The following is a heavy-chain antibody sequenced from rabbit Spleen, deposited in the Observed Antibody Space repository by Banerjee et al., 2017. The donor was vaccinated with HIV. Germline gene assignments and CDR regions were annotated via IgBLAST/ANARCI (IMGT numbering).Heavy chain of an antibody. J-gene: IGHJ4*01. CDR3: ARNSYSVYDCGDL. D-gene: IGHD6-1*01. CDR1: GFSFSGKYY. CDR2: IYVGSGGGS. Sequence: QSLEESGGDLVKPGASLTLTCTASGFSFSGKYYMCWVRQAPGKGLEWIACIYVGSGGGSAYATLAKGRFTISKTSSTTVTLQMTSLTAADTATYFCARNSYSVYDCGDLWGPGTLVTVS. V-gene: IGHV1S40*01.